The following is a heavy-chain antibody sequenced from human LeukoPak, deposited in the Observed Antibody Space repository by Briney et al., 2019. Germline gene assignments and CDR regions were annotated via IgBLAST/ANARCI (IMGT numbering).Heavy chain of an antibody. CDR3: AKKWGVGTTTLDYFDY. Sequence: GGSLRLSCAASGFTFSNYAMSWVRQAPGKGLEWVSGISGSAGSTYYAVSVKGRFTISRDNSKNTLYLQMNSLTDDDTAVYCCAKKWGVGTTTLDYFDYWGQGTLVTVSS. CDR2: ISGSAGST. D-gene: IGHD1-26*01. J-gene: IGHJ4*02. CDR1: GFTFSNYA. V-gene: IGHV3-23*01.